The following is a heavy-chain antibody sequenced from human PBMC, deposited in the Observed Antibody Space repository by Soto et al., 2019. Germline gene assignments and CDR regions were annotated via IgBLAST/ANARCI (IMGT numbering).Heavy chain of an antibody. D-gene: IGHD3-22*01. CDR2: ISAYNGNT. J-gene: IGHJ4*02. CDR1: GYTFTSYG. Sequence: ASVKVSCKASGYTFTSYGISWVRQAPGQGLEWMGWISAYNGNTNYAQKLQGRVTMTTDTSTRTVYMELRSLRSDDTAVYYCARDVNYYDTSGYYYYYYWGQGTLVTVSS. CDR3: ARDVNYYDTSGYYYYYY. V-gene: IGHV1-18*01.